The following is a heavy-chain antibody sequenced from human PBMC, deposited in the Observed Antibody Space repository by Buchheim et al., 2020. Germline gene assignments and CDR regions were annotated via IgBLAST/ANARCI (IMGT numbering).Heavy chain of an antibody. Sequence: QVQLVESGGGVVQPGRSLRLSCAASGFTFSSYGMHWVRQAPGKGLEWVAVISYDGSNKYYADPVKGRFTISRDNSKNTLYLQMNSLRAEDTAVYYCAKDRRWDVWGKGTT. V-gene: IGHV3-30*18. CDR1: GFTFSSYG. CDR2: ISYDGSNK. CDR3: AKDRRWDV. D-gene: IGHD5-24*01. J-gene: IGHJ6*03.